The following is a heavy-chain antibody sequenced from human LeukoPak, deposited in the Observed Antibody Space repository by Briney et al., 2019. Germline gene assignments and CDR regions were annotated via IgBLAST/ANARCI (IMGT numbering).Heavy chain of an antibody. CDR3: AKEAATDSER. CDR2: IRYDGSNK. V-gene: IGHV3-30*02. J-gene: IGHJ4*02. CDR1: GFTFSSYG. Sequence: GGSLRLSCAAYGFTFSSYGMHWVRQAPGKGLEWVAFIRYDGSNKYYADSVKGRFTISRDNSKNTLYLQMNSLRAEDTAVYYCAKEAATDSERWGQGTLVTVSS. D-gene: IGHD1-1*01.